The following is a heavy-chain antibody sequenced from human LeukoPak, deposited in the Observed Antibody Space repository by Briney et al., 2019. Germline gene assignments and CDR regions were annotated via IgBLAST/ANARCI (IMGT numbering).Heavy chain of an antibody. D-gene: IGHD3-3*01. CDR2: STPATDST. Sequence: GGSLRLSCAASGLVFSSYTMGWVRHAPGKGLEWVSSSTPATDSTNYADSVQGRFTISRDNAKKTAYLQMDSLRVEDTAIYFCVGNQDFWSGYHAFEYWGQGILVTVSS. J-gene: IGHJ4*02. V-gene: IGHV3-21*01. CDR1: GLVFSSYT. CDR3: VGNQDFWSGYHAFEY.